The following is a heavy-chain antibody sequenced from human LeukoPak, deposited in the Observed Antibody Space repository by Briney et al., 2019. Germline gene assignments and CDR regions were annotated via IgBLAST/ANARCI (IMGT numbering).Heavy chain of an antibody. CDR2: ISYDGSNE. CDR1: GFTFSTYG. J-gene: IGHJ4*02. V-gene: IGHV3-30*03. Sequence: GGSLRLSCAASGFTFSTYGMHWVRQAPGKGLEWVAVISYDGSNEYYADSVKGRFTISRDNSKNTLYLQMNSLRAEDTAVYYCARVPGDSGYFDYWGQGILVTVSS. CDR3: ARVPGDSGYFDY. D-gene: IGHD3-22*01.